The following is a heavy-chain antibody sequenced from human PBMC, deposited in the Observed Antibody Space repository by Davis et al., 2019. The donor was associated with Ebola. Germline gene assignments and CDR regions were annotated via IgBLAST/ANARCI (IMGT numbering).Heavy chain of an antibody. V-gene: IGHV4-39*01. CDR2: IYYSGST. D-gene: IGHD3-10*01. Sequence: SETLSLTCTVSGGSISSSSYYWGWIRQPPGKGLEWIGSIYYSGSTYYNPSLKSRVTISVDTSKNQFSLKLSSVTAADTAVYYCARGITMVQMYNWFDPWGQGTLVTVSS. CDR1: GGSISSSSYY. J-gene: IGHJ5*02. CDR3: ARGITMVQMYNWFDP.